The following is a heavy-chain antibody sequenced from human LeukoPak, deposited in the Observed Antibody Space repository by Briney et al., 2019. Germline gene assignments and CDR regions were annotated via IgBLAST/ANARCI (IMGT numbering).Heavy chain of an antibody. CDR1: GGSISSSRYS. D-gene: IGHD5-18*01. CDR3: ARSGYSYGHSDY. CDR2: IYYSGST. J-gene: IGHJ4*02. Sequence: SETLSLTCTVSGGSISSSRYSWGWIRQPPGKGLEWIGSIYYSGSTYYNPSLKSRVTISVDTSKNQFSLKLSSVTAADTAVYYCARSGYSYGHSDYWGQGTLVTVSS. V-gene: IGHV4-39*07.